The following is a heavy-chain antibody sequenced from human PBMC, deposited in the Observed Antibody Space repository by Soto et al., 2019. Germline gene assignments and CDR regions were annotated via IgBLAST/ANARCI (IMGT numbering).Heavy chain of an antibody. Sequence: GGSLRLSCTASGFTFSSYAMTWVRQAPGKGLERVSVISGGGDSTYYTPSVKGRFTISRDDFRNTLYLQMNSLRTEDTAIYYCAKLRDFVVLPAGILDYWGPGTLVTVSS. J-gene: IGHJ4*02. D-gene: IGHD2-8*01. V-gene: IGHV3-23*01. CDR3: AKLRDFVVLPAGILDY. CDR2: ISGGGDST. CDR1: GFTFSSYA.